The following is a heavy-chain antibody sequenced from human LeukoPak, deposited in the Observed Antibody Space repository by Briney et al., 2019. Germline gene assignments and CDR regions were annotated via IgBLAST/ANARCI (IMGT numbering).Heavy chain of an antibody. CDR2: IIPMFGTA. Sequence: SVKVSCKASGGTFSSYAISWVRQAPGQGLEWMGGIIPMFGTANYAQKFQGRVTITADESTSTAYMELSSLRSEDTAVYYCARDGGGVVVAATNGYYYYYYMDVWGKGTTVTISS. CDR3: ARDGGGVVVAATNGYYYYYYMDV. J-gene: IGHJ6*03. D-gene: IGHD2-15*01. V-gene: IGHV1-69*13. CDR1: GGTFSSYA.